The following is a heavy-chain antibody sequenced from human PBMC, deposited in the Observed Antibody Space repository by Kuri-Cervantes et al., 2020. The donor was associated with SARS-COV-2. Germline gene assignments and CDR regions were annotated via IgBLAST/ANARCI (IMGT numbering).Heavy chain of an antibody. J-gene: IGHJ4*02. Sequence: KVSCKASGGTFSSYAISWVRQMPGKGLEWMGIIYPGDSDTRYSPSFQGQVTISADKSISTAYLQWSSLKASDTAMYYCARPETAYYVGYWGQGTLVTVSS. CDR3: ARPETAYYVGY. CDR1: GGTFSSYA. V-gene: IGHV5-51*01. D-gene: IGHD3-10*02. CDR2: IYPGDSDT.